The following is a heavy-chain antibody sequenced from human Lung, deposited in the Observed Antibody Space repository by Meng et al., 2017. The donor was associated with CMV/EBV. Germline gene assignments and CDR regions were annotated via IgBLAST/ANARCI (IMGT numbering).Heavy chain of an antibody. Sequence: QFQLQQSGPGLVKPAQTLSLPCAISGDIVSSNSAAWHWIRQSPSRGLEWLGRTYYRSKWYHEYAVSVKSRITISPDTPKNQFSLQLNSMTPEDTAVYYCARGINGGCGDWGQGTLVTVSS. V-gene: IGHV6-1*01. J-gene: IGHJ4*02. CDR1: GDIVSSNSAA. CDR3: ARGINGGCGD. D-gene: IGHD4-23*01. CDR2: TYYRSKWYH.